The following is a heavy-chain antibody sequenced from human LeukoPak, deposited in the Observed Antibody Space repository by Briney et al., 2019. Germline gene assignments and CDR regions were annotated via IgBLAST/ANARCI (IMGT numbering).Heavy chain of an antibody. CDR3: ARREYSSGWSVWFDP. V-gene: IGHV1-18*01. CDR1: GYTFTSYG. J-gene: IGHJ5*02. CDR2: ISAYNGNT. D-gene: IGHD6-19*01. Sequence: ASVKVSCKASGYTFTSYGISWVRQAPGQGLEWMGWISAYNGNTNYAQKLQGRVTMTTDTSTSTAYMELRSLRSDDTAVYYCARREYSSGWSVWFDPWGQGTLVTVSS.